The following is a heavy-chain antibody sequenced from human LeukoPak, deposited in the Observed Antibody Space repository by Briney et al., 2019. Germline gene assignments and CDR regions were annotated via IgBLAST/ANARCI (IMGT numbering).Heavy chain of an antibody. CDR2: MNPNSGNT. V-gene: IGHV1-8*01. D-gene: IGHD5-12*01. CDR3: VRGVSGYDYAYYYYYYMDD. CDR1: GYTFTSYD. Sequence: ASVKVSCKASGYTFTSYDINWVRQATGQGLECMGWMNPNSGNTGYAQKFQGRVTMTRNTSISTAYMELSSLRSEDTAVYYCVRGVSGYDYAYYYYYYMDDWGKGTTVTVSS. J-gene: IGHJ6*03.